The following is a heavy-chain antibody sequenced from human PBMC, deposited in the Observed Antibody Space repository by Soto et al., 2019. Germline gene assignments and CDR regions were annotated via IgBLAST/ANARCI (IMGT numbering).Heavy chain of an antibody. CDR3: ARARSSGWHYLDL. CDR2: IAYGSTYK. Sequence: QVQLVESGGVVVQPGRSLTVSCAASGFTFNTYTIHWVRQAPGKGLEWVAVIAYGSTYKYYADSVKGRFTISRDDSKNTLSLQNNNLTVGDTAVYYCARARSSGWHYLDLWGQGTLVTVS. CDR1: GFTFNTYT. V-gene: IGHV3-30-3*01. D-gene: IGHD6-19*01. J-gene: IGHJ4*02.